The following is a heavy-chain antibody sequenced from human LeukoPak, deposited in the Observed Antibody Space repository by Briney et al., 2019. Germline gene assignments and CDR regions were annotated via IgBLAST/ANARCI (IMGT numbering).Heavy chain of an antibody. CDR2: ISCSCVST. D-gene: IGHD5-12*01. Sequence: GGSLRLSCAASRFIFSSYAMSWVRQAPGEGVEWVSAISCSCVSTYYADSVKGRFTRSRDNSKNTLYLQMNSLSAEHTALYYCAKVPTRTYIAEFDYWGQGTLVTVSS. J-gene: IGHJ4*02. CDR1: RFIFSSYA. CDR3: AKVPTRTYIAEFDY. V-gene: IGHV3-23*01.